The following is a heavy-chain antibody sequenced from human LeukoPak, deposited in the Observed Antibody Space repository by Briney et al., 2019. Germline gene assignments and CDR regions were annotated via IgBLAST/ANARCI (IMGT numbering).Heavy chain of an antibody. CDR2: IYYRGNT. D-gene: IGHD4-23*01. V-gene: IGHV4-59*11. J-gene: IGHJ2*01. CDR1: GGSIASHY. CDR3: VRDLNDYGGNTVWYFDV. Sequence: PSETLSLTCTISGGSIASHYWSWIRQPPGKGLEWIGSIYYRGNTIYNPSLKSRVTMSVDTSKDQFSLSLTSVTAADTAVYHCVRDLNDYGGNTVWYFDVWGRGTLVTVSS.